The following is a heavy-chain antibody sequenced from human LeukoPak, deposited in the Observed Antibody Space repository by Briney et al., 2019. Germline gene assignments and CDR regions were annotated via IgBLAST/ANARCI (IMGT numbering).Heavy chain of an antibody. CDR1: GYTFTSYY. CDR3: ARDPGYCSGGSCYNAYYFDY. CDR2: INLSGGST. D-gene: IGHD2-15*01. J-gene: IGHJ4*02. V-gene: IGHV1-46*01. Sequence: GASVKVSCKASGYTFTSYYMHWGRQAPGQGLEWMGIINLSGGSTSYAQKFQGRVTMTRDTSTSTVYMELSSLRSEDTAVYYCARDPGYCSGGSCYNAYYFDYWGQGTLVTVSS.